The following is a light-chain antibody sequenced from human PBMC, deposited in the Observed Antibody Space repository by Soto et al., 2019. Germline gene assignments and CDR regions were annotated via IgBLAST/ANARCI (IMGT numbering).Light chain of an antibody. V-gene: IGKV1-9*01. J-gene: IGKJ1*01. CDR2: AAS. CDR3: QQYYSFPWT. CDR1: QGIDTS. Sequence: ILLTQSPSSLSASVGDRVTITCRASQGIDTSLAWYQQKPGKAPELLIYAASTLQSGVPSRFSGSGSGTDFTLTISCLQSEDFATYYCQQYYSFPWTFGQGTKVEIK.